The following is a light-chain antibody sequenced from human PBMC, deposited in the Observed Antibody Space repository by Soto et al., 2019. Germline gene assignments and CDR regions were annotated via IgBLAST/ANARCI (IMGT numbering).Light chain of an antibody. CDR1: SSDVGGYNY. CDR2: EVT. Sequence: QSVLTQPASVSGSPGQSITISCTGTSSDVGGYNYVSWYQLHPGKAPKLILYEVTNRPSGVSDRFSGSKSGNTASLTISGLQAEDEADYYCSLYTSSTAYVFGTGTQVTVL. CDR3: SLYTSSTAYV. J-gene: IGLJ1*01. V-gene: IGLV2-14*01.